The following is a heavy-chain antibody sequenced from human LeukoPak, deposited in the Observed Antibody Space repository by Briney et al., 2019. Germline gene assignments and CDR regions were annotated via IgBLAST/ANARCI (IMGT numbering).Heavy chain of an antibody. V-gene: IGHV3-53*01. CDR1: GFTVSSNY. CDR2: IYSGGST. J-gene: IGHJ3*02. D-gene: IGHD1-1*01. Sequence: GGSLRLSCAASGFTVSSNYMSWVRQAPGKGLEWVSVIYSGGSTYYADSVKGRFTISRDDSKNTLYLQMNSLRAEDTAVYYCAREERDAFDIWGQGTMVTVSS. CDR3: AREERDAFDI.